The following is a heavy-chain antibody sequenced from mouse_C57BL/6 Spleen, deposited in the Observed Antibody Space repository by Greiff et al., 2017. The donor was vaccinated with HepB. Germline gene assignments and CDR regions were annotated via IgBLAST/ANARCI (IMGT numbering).Heavy chain of an antibody. Sequence: EVMLVESGGDLVKPGGSLKLSCAASGFTFSSYGMSWVRQTPDKRLEWVATISSGGSYTYYPDSVKGRFTISRDNAKNTLYLQMSSLKSEDTAMYYCARQSTVVATRFAYWGQGTLVTVSA. J-gene: IGHJ3*01. CDR1: GFTFSSYG. D-gene: IGHD1-1*01. CDR3: ARQSTVVATRFAY. CDR2: ISSGGSYT. V-gene: IGHV5-6*01.